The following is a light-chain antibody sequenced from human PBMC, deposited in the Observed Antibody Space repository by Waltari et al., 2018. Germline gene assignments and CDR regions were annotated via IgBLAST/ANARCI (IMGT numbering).Light chain of an antibody. CDR3: MQATHWPYT. CDR2: KVS. V-gene: IGKV2-30*02. J-gene: IGKJ2*01. Sequence: DVVMTQSPLSLSVNVGQVVTISCSSIQSLLHRDGNTYFNWFHQRPGQSPRRLFYKVSYRDPGVPDRFSGSGSGPDFTLTISRVEAEDAGVFYCMQATHWPYTFGQGTKLEI. CDR1: QSLLHRDGNTY.